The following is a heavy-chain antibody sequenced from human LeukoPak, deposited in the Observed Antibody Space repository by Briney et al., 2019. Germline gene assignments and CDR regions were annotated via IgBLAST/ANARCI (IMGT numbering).Heavy chain of an antibody. CDR1: LDTTTSSF. CDR2: IHRSGSP. Sequence: SETLSLTCTVALDTTTSSFWSWVRHPPGKDLEWIGEIHRSGSPNYNPSLQSRVTISIDRSRNQIVLELSSVTAADTAVYYCAREILGGFNPGAYWGQGTLVTVSS. J-gene: IGHJ4*02. V-gene: IGHV4-4*02. CDR3: AREILGGFNPGAY. D-gene: IGHD1-14*01.